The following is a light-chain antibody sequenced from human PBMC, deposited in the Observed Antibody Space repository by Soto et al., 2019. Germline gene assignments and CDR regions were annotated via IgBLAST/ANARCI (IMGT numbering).Light chain of an antibody. CDR3: QQYGSSPLYT. CDR2: GAS. Sequence: ELVLTQSPGTLSLSPGERATLSCRASQSVSSRYLAWYQQKPGQAPRLLIYGASSKATGIPDRFTGSGSGRDFALTISRLEPEDSAVYYCQQYGSSPLYTFGQGTKLEIK. V-gene: IGKV3-20*01. CDR1: QSVSSRY. J-gene: IGKJ2*01.